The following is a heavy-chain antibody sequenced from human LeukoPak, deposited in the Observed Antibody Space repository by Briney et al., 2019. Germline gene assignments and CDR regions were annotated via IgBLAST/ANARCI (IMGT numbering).Heavy chain of an antibody. D-gene: IGHD4-17*01. CDR1: GGSISSYY. CDR3: ARVRSGYYFDY. V-gene: IGHV4-59*01. J-gene: IGHJ4*02. CDR2: IYYSGST. Sequence: SETLSLACTVSGGSISSYYWSWIRQPPGKGLEWIGYIYYSGSTNYNPSLKSRVTISVDTSKNQFSLKLSSVTAADTAVYYCARVRSGYYFDYWGQGTLVTVSS.